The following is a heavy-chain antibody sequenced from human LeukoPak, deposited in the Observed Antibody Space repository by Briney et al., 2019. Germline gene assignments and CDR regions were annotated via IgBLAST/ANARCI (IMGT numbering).Heavy chain of an antibody. D-gene: IGHD6-19*01. CDR1: GITFNYYT. Sequence: GGSLRLSCTASGITFNYYTMNWVRQAPGKGLEWVSSIDSSGRYIHYADSLKGRFTISRDNSKNTLYLQMNSLRAEDTAVYYCAKAEYSSGWYFDYWGQGTLVTVSS. CDR3: AKAEYSSGWYFDY. J-gene: IGHJ4*02. CDR2: IDSSGRYI. V-gene: IGHV3-21*01.